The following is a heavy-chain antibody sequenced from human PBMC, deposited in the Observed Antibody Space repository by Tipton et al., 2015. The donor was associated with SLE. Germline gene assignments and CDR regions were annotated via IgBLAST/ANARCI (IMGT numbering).Heavy chain of an antibody. CDR1: GGSISSGGYF. Sequence: TLSLTCTVSGGSISSGGYFWNWIRQHPGKGLEWIGYIYQSGTTYYNPSLMSRVTISLDRSKNQFSLKLSSVTAADTALYYCARAPEYNFDYWGQGILVTVSS. J-gene: IGHJ4*02. CDR3: ARAPEYNFDY. CDR2: IYQSGTT. V-gene: IGHV4-31*03. D-gene: IGHD2/OR15-2a*01.